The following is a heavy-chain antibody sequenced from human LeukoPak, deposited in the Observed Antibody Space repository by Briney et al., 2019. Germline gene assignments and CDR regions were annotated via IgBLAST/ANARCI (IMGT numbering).Heavy chain of an antibody. J-gene: IGHJ4*02. V-gene: IGHV3-13*01. CDR3: ARGKYPGGWYDYFDY. CDR2: IGTAGDT. CDR1: GFTLSSYD. Sequence: PGGSLRLSCAASGFTLSSYDMHWVRQATGKGLEWVSAIGTAGDTYYPGSVKGRFTISRENAKNSLYLQMNSLRAGDTAVYYCARGKYPGGWYDYFDYWGQGTLVTVSS. D-gene: IGHD6-19*01.